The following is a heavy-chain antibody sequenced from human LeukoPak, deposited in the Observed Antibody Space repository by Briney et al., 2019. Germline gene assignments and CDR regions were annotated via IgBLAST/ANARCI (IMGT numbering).Heavy chain of an antibody. D-gene: IGHD2/OR15-2a*01. V-gene: IGHV3-23*01. CDR1: GFTFRNYA. CDR3: AKSRGGVLPTNFDY. J-gene: IGHJ4*02. Sequence: GGSLRLSCAASGFTFRNYAMSWVRQAPGKGLEWVSVISISGGTTYYADSVKGRCTISRDNSKNTLYLQMSSLRDEDTAVYYCAKSRGGVLPTNFDYWGQGTLVTVSS. CDR2: ISISGGTT.